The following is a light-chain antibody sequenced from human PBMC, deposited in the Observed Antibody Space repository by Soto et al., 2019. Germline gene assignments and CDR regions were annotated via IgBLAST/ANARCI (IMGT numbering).Light chain of an antibody. V-gene: IGLV2-8*01. J-gene: IGLJ1*01. Sequence: QSALTQPPSASVSPGQSVAISCTGTSSEFGGYNYVSWYQQHPGKAPKLMIYEVNKRPSGVPDRFTGSKSGTTASLTVAGLQAEDEASAYCRSYAGSRNVVGTGTKLTVL. CDR2: EVN. CDR1: SSEFGGYNY. CDR3: RSYAGSRNV.